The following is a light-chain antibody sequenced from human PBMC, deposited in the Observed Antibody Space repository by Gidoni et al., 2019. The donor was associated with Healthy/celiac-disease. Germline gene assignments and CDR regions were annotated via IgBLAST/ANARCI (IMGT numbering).Light chain of an antibody. V-gene: IGLV2-14*03. J-gene: IGLJ1*01. CDR1: GSDVGGYNY. Sequence: QSALTQPASVSGSPGQSITISCTGTGSDVGGYNYVSWYQPHPGKAPKLMIYDVSNRPSGVSNRFSGSKSGNTASLTISGLQSEDEADYYCSSYTSSRGIVFGTGTKVTVL. CDR2: DVS. CDR3: SSYTSSRGIV.